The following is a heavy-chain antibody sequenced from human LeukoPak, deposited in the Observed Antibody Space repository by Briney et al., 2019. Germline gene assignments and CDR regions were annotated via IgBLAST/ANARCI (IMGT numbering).Heavy chain of an antibody. CDR2: ISGSGGST. CDR3: AKPQAQDSTVTKIYYYYYGMDV. D-gene: IGHD4-17*01. CDR1: GFTFSSYA. J-gene: IGHJ6*02. V-gene: IGHV3-23*01. Sequence: PGGSLRLSCAASGFTFSSYAMSWVRQAPGKGLEWVSAISGSGGSTYYADSVKGRFTISRDNSKNTLYLQMNSLRAEDTAVYYCAKPQAQDSTVTKIYYYYYGMDVWGQGTTVTVSS.